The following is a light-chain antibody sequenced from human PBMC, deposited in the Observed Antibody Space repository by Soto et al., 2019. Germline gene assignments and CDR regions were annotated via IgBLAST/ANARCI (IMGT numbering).Light chain of an antibody. CDR3: QESYIAPYT. V-gene: IGKV1-39*01. J-gene: IGKJ2*01. CDR1: QDIRFF. CDR2: YAS. Sequence: DIQMTQSPSSLSASLGDRVIITCRTSQDIRFFLNWYRQKPGEAPELLIYYASTLQSGVSSRFNGSGSGTEFTLSMNSLQPEDSAIYYCQESYIAPYTFGQGTRLEIK.